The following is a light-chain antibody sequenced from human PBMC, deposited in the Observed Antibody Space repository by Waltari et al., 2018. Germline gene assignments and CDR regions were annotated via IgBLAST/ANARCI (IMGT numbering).Light chain of an antibody. CDR2: KAS. Sequence: DIQMTQSPSTLSASVGDRVTITCRARQSITRWLAWYQQKAGKAPKLLISKASILESGVPSRFSGGGSGTEFTLTISSLQPDDFATYYCQHYDSYAATFGRGTKVEIK. CDR1: QSITRW. CDR3: QHYDSYAAT. V-gene: IGKV1-5*03. J-gene: IGKJ4*02.